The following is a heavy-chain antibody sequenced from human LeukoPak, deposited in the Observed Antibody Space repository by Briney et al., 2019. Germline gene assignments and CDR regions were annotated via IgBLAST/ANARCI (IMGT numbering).Heavy chain of an antibody. D-gene: IGHD5-18*01. CDR3: AFHVERTMAANNYFDP. CDR1: GYSISSGYY. V-gene: IGHV4-38-2*01. J-gene: IGHJ5*02. CDR2: IYHGGNT. Sequence: SETLSLTCAVSGYSISSGYYWGWVRQTPGKRLEWIGSIYHGGNTIYHPSLKSRVTMSVDTSKNQFSLSLSSVTAADTAVYHCAFHVERTMAANNYFDPWGQGILVTLSS.